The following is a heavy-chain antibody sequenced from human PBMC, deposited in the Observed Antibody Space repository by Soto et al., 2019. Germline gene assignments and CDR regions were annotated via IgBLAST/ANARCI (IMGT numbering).Heavy chain of an antibody. D-gene: IGHD3-9*01. CDR3: ARFSYDILTGYYTDFDY. CDR1: GYTFTSYD. J-gene: IGHJ4*02. V-gene: IGHV1-8*01. Sequence: GASVKVSWKASGYTFTSYDINWVRQATGQGFEWMGWMNPNSGNTGYAQKFQGRVTMTRNTSISTAYMELSSLRSEDTAVYYCARFSYDILTGYYTDFDYWGQGTLVTVSS. CDR2: MNPNSGNT.